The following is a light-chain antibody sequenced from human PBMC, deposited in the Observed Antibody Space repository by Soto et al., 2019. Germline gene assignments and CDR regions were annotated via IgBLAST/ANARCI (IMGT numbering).Light chain of an antibody. CDR2: DAS. CDR1: QSVSSY. CDR3: QQRSNWTPIT. Sequence: EIVLTESPATLYLSPGEKATLSCRSIQSVSSYLAWYQQKPGQAPRLLIYDASNRATGIPARFSGSGSGTDFTITISSLEPEDFAVYYYQQRSNWTPITFGQGTRMEIK. V-gene: IGKV3-11*01. J-gene: IGKJ5*01.